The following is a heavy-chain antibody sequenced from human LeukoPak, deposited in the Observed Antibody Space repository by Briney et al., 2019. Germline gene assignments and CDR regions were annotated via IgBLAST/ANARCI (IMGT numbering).Heavy chain of an antibody. Sequence: SETLSLTCAVYGGSFSGYYWSWIRQPPGKGLEWIGEINHSGSTNYNPSLKSRVTISVDTSKNQFSLKLSSVTAADTAVYYCARNAAGIAAAGTQRVYYYYGMDVWGQGTTVTVSS. CDR3: ARNAAGIAAAGTQRVYYYYGMDV. CDR2: INHSGST. CDR1: GGSFSGYY. V-gene: IGHV4-34*01. D-gene: IGHD6-13*01. J-gene: IGHJ6*02.